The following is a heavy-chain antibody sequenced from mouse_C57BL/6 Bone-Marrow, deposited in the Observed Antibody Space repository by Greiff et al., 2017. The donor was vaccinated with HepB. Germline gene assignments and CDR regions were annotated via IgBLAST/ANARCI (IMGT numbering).Heavy chain of an antibody. Sequence: VQLQQSGPELVKPGASVKISCKASGYTFTDYYMNWVKQSHGKSLEWIGDINPNNGGTSYNQKFKGKATLTVDKSSSTAYMELRSLTSEDSAVYYCARSKRVFAYWGQGTLVTVSA. CDR3: ARSKRVFAY. CDR2: INPNNGGT. J-gene: IGHJ3*01. CDR1: GYTFTDYY. V-gene: IGHV1-26*01.